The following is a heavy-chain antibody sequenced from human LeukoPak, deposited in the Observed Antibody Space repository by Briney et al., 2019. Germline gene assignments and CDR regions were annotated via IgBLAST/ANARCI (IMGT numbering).Heavy chain of an antibody. CDR3: ARDRLSVL. V-gene: IGHV3-53*01. Sequence: PGGSLRLSCAASGFTVSSNYMSWVRQAPGKGLEWVSVIYSGGRTYYADSVKGRFTISRDNSKTMLYLQMNSLRAEDTAVYYCARDRLSVLWGQGTLVTVSS. D-gene: IGHD2/OR15-2a*01. CDR2: IYSGGRT. CDR1: GFTVSSNY. J-gene: IGHJ4*02.